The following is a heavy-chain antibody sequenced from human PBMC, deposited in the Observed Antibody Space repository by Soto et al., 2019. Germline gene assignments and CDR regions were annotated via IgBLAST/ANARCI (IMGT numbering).Heavy chain of an antibody. CDR2: IFANGHT. CDR3: VASLAASGLNWLDP. J-gene: IGHJ5*02. D-gene: IGHD6-13*01. V-gene: IGHV4-4*07. CDR1: GGSISEKY. Sequence: SETLSLTCTVSGGSISEKYWNWVRQPPGKGLEWIGLIFANGHTDYNPSLKSRVTMSVDASKNQFSLRLTSMTAADTAIYYCVASLAASGLNWLDPWGRGXLVTVSS.